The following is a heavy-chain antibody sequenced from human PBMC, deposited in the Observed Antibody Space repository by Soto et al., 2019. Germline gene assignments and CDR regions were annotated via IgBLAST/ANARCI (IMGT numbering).Heavy chain of an antibody. CDR3: AREARAESGSPQFRNYDYYNMDV. Sequence: QVQLVQSGAEVKKPGSSVKVSCKASGGTFSSYAISWVRQAPGQGLEWMGGIIPIFGTANYAQKFQGRVTITADESTSTAYVELSSLRSEDKAVYYCAREARAESGSPQFRNYDYYNMDVWGQGTTVTVSS. V-gene: IGHV1-69*01. D-gene: IGHD6-13*01. CDR2: IIPIFGTA. J-gene: IGHJ6*03. CDR1: GGTFSSYA.